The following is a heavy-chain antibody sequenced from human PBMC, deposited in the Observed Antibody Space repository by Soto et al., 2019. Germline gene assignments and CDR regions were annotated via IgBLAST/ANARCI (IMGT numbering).Heavy chain of an antibody. D-gene: IGHD6-13*01. CDR2: IKSKTDGGTT. Sequence: PGGSLRLSCAASGFTFSNAWMSWVRQAPGKGLEWVGRIKSKTDGGTTDYAAPVKGRFTISRDDSKNTLYLQMNSLKTEDTAVYYCTTDWEQQLVDRDYYYYGMDVWGQGTTVTVSS. V-gene: IGHV3-15*01. CDR1: GFTFSNAW. J-gene: IGHJ6*02. CDR3: TTDWEQQLVDRDYYYYGMDV.